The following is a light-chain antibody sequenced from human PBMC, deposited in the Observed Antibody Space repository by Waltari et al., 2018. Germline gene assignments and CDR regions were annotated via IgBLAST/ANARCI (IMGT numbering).Light chain of an antibody. CDR1: SEHSNYA. V-gene: IGLV4-69*01. J-gene: IGLJ3*02. Sequence: QLVLTQSPSASASLGASVKLTCTLSSEHSNYAIAWHQQQPEKGPRYLMELNDDGSHNEGDGIPDRFSGSSSGAERYLTISSLQSEDEADYYCQTWGTGIQVFGGGTKLTVL. CDR2: LNDDGSH. CDR3: QTWGTGIQV.